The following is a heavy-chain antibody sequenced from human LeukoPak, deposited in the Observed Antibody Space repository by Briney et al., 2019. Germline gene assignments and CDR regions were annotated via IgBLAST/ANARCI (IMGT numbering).Heavy chain of an antibody. CDR3: ARDRGYYGSGYYYYYMDV. D-gene: IGHD3-10*01. J-gene: IGHJ6*03. CDR2: IYSGGST. CDR1: GFTVSSNY. Sequence: GGSLRLSCAASGFTVSSNYMSWVRQAPGKGLEWVSVIYSGGSTYYADSVKGRFTISRDNSKNTLYLQMNSLRAEDTAVYYCARDRGYYGSGYYYYYMDVWGKGTTVTVSS. V-gene: IGHV3-53*01.